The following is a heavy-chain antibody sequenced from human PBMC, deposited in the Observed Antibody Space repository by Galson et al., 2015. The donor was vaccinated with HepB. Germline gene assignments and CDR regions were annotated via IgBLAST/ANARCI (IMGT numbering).Heavy chain of an antibody. CDR2: ISAYNGIT. J-gene: IGHJ4*02. Sequence: SVKVSCKASGYTFSSYGISWVRQAPGQGLEWMGWISAYNGITNYEQKFQGRVTMTTDTSASTAYMELRSLRSDDTAVYYCARVVRAGASYFDYRGQGTLVTVSS. V-gene: IGHV1-18*01. CDR1: GYTFSSYG. D-gene: IGHD4-23*01. CDR3: ARVVRAGASYFDY.